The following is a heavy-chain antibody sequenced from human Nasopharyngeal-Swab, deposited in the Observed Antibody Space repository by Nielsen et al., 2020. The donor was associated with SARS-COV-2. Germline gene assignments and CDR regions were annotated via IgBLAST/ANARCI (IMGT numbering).Heavy chain of an antibody. J-gene: IGHJ4*02. CDR2: IAHDASNE. CDR1: GVIFSKYW. V-gene: IGHV3-30*03. D-gene: IGHD4-17*01. Sequence: GGSLRLSCVASGVIFSKYWMHWVRQAPGKGLEWVAFIAHDASNEYYGDSVKGRFSISRDSSKNTLYLQMDSLRGEDTAVYYCARDAPAHYGAFYWGRGTLVTVSS. CDR3: ARDAPAHYGAFY.